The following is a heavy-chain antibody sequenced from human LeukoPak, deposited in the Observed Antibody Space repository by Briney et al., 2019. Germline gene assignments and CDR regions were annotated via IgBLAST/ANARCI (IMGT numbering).Heavy chain of an antibody. CDR1: GLIFSESW. Sequence: GGSLRLSCEASGLIFSESWMNWVRQAPGQGLHWVASINPDETKKYYVDSEKGRFTISRDNTKNSVYLQMNSLGAEDAATYYCARDWAYSAFDIWGQGTMVTVSS. D-gene: IGHD3-16*01. CDR3: ARDWAYSAFDI. CDR2: INPDETKK. J-gene: IGHJ3*02. V-gene: IGHV3-7*01.